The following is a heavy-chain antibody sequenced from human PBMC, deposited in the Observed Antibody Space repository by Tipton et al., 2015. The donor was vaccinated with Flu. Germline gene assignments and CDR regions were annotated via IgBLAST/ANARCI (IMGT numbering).Heavy chain of an antibody. CDR3: ASGVRFLESPAGDYYYMDV. V-gene: IGHV4-59*01. CDR2: IYYSGST. CDR1: GGSISSYY. J-gene: IGHJ6*03. Sequence: TLSLTCTVSGGSISSYYWSWIRQPPGKGLEWIGYIYYSGSTNYNPSLKSRVTISVDTSKNQFSLKLSSVTAADTAVYYCASGVRFLESPAGDYYYMDVWGKGTTVTVSS. D-gene: IGHD3-3*01.